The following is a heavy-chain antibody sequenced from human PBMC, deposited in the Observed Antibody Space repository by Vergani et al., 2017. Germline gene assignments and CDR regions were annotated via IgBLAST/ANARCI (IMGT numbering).Heavy chain of an antibody. V-gene: IGHV3-30*02. Sequence: QVQLVESGGGVVQPGGSLRPPCAASGFTFSSYGMHWVRQAPGKGLEWVAFIRDDGSNKYYADSVKGRFTISRDNSKNTLYLQMNSLRAEDTPVYYCAKDGPSSGWYLRNDYYYYGMDVWSQATTVTVSS. CDR2: IRDDGSNK. CDR3: AKDGPSSGWYLRNDYYYYGMDV. CDR1: GFTFSSYG. J-gene: IGHJ6*02. D-gene: IGHD6-19*01.